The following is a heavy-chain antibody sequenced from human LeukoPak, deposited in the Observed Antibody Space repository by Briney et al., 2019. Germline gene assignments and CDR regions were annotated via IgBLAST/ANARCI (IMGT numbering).Heavy chain of an antibody. CDR2: ISHEEKNK. CDR3: ATTFRGVIITRLDY. Sequence: GGSLRLSCAASGFSFSGYAMHWVRRTPGKGLEGVAVISHEEKNKFYAESVKGRFTISRDNSKNTLFLEMNSLRPEDTAFYYCATTFRGVIITRLDYWGQGTLVTVSS. D-gene: IGHD3-10*01. J-gene: IGHJ4*02. V-gene: IGHV3-30*04. CDR1: GFSFSGYA.